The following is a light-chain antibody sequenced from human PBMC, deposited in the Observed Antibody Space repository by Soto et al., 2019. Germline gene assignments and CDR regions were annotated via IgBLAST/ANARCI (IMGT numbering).Light chain of an antibody. J-gene: IGKJ1*01. CDR1: QTIRSW. V-gene: IGKV1-5*03. Sequence: DIQMTQSPSTLSGSVGDRVTITCRASQTIRSWLAWYQQKPGKAPKLLIYKASTLKSGVPSRFSGSGSGTEFTLTISSLQPDDFATYYCQHYQSYSESFGQGTKVELK. CDR2: KAS. CDR3: QHYQSYSES.